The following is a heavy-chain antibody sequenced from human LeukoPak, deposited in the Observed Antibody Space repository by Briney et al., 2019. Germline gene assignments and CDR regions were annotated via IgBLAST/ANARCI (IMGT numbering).Heavy chain of an antibody. CDR2: ISAYNGNT. CDR1: GYTFTSYG. D-gene: IGHD3-3*01. V-gene: IGHV1-18*01. CDR3: ARFSTYYDIWSGYYYGMDV. J-gene: IGHJ6*02. Sequence: ASVKVSCKASGYTFTSYGISWVRQATGQGLEWMGWISAYNGNTNYAQKLQGRGTMTTDTSTSTAYMELRSLRSDDTAVYYCARFSTYYDIWSGYYYGMDVWGQGTTVTVS.